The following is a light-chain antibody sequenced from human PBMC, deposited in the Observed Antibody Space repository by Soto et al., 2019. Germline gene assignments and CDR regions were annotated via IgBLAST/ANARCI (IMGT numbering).Light chain of an antibody. CDR1: QTITTY. CDR2: GAP. CDR3: QQSHSTPWT. V-gene: IGKV1-39*01. Sequence: DIQMTQSPSSLSASVGDRVTITCRASQTITTYLNWYQQKPGKAPKLLIYGAPSLQSGVPSRFTGSGSGTDFILTISSLQPEDSATYHCQQSHSTPWTFGQGTKVEIK. J-gene: IGKJ1*01.